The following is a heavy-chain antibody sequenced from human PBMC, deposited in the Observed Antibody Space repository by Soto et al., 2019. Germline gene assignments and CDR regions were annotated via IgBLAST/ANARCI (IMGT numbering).Heavy chain of an antibody. Sequence: GESLKISCTASGFTFGDYAMSWVRQAPGKGLEWVGFIRSKAYGGTTEYAASVKGRFTISRDDSKSIAYLQMNSLKTEDTAVYYCTKSRDGYNIDYWGQGTLVTVSS. CDR2: IRSKAYGGTT. D-gene: IGHD5-12*01. CDR3: TKSRDGYNIDY. V-gene: IGHV3-49*04. CDR1: GFTFGDYA. J-gene: IGHJ4*02.